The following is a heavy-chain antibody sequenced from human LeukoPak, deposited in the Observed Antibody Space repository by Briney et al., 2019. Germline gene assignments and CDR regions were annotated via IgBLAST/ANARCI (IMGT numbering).Heavy chain of an antibody. CDR1: GFTFRSYS. CDR2: ISSSSSYI. Sequence: GGSLRLSXAASGFTFRSYSMNWVRQAPGKGLEWVSSISSSSSYIYYADSVKGRFTISRDNAKNSLYLQMNSLRAEDTAVYYCARDPDRDRGRVGEAFDIWGQGTMVTVSS. D-gene: IGHD1-26*01. J-gene: IGHJ3*02. CDR3: ARDPDRDRGRVGEAFDI. V-gene: IGHV3-21*01.